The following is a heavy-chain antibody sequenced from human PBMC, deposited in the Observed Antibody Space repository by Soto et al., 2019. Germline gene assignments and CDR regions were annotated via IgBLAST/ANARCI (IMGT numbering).Heavy chain of an antibody. CDR2: ISYDGSNK. Sequence: LRLSCAASGFTFSSYGMHWVRQAPGKGLEWVAVISYDGSNKYYADSVKGRFTISRDNSKNTLYLQMNSLRAEDTAVYYCAKDRGSSSWYLYYYYYGMDVWGQGTTVTVSS. V-gene: IGHV3-30*18. CDR3: AKDRGSSSWYLYYYYYGMDV. D-gene: IGHD6-13*01. J-gene: IGHJ6*02. CDR1: GFTFSSYG.